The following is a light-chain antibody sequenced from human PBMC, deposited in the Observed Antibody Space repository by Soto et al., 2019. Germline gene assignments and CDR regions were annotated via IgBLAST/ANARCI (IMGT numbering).Light chain of an antibody. CDR1: RSNIGSNS. CDR2: IND. J-gene: IGLJ1*01. Sequence: QSVLAQPPSVSGTPGQRVIISCPGSRSNIGSNSVNWYQQLPGTAPKLLIYINDQRPSGVPDRFSGSTSGTSVSLAISGLQSEDEADYYCASWDDRLKGYVFGTGTKVTVL. V-gene: IGLV1-44*01. CDR3: ASWDDRLKGYV.